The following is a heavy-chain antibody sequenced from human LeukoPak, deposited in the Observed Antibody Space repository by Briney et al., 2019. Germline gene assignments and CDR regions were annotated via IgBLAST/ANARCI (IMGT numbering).Heavy chain of an antibody. V-gene: IGHV3-9*01. CDR3: ARDPGATNLYYFDY. CDR1: GFPFSAYS. CDR2: ISWNSGSI. D-gene: IGHD1-26*01. J-gene: IGHJ4*02. Sequence: PGGSLRLSCAASGFPFSAYSMNWVRQVPGKGLEWVSGISWNSGSIGYADSVKGRFTISRDNAKNSLYLQMNSLRAEDTALYYCARDPGATNLYYFDYWGQGTLVTVSS.